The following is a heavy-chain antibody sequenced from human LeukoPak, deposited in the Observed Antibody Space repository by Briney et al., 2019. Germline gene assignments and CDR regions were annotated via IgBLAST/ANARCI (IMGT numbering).Heavy chain of an antibody. D-gene: IGHD3-10*01. J-gene: IGHJ4*02. V-gene: IGHV3-53*01. CDR1: GFTVSSNY. Sequence: GGSLRLSCAASGFTVSSNYMSWVRQAPGKGLEWVSIIYSAGSTYYADSVRGRFTISRDSSKDTVCLQMNSLRAEDTAVYYCASGGLGARKYYSDPFHYWGQGTLVTVSS. CDR2: IYSAGST. CDR3: ASGGLGARKYYSDPFHY.